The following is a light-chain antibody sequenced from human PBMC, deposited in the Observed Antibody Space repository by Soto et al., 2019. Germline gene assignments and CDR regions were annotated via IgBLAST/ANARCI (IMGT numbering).Light chain of an antibody. J-gene: IGKJ4*01. V-gene: IGKV1-33*01. CDR3: QQSHNLPLT. CDR2: AAH. CDR1: QSISSY. Sequence: DIQMTQSPSSLSASVVDRATITCLAIQSISSYLNWYQQKPVKAPKPLIYAAHSLETGVTSRFSGSGSGTDFTLAISSLQPEDIATYYCQQSHNLPLTFGEGTMVDI.